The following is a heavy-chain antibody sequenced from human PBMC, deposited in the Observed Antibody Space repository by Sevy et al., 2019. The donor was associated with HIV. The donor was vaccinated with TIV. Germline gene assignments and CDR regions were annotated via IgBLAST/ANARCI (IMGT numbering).Heavy chain of an antibody. CDR3: AKGGGNGTFFDY. CDR1: GFTFSSYS. D-gene: IGHD2-15*01. CDR2: ISSSSSYI. Sequence: GGSLRLSCAASGFTFSSYSMNWVRQAPGKGLEWVSSISSSSSYIYYADSVKGRFTISRDNAKNSLYLQMNSLRAEDTAVYYCAKGGGNGTFFDYWGQGTLVTVSS. V-gene: IGHV3-21*01. J-gene: IGHJ4*02.